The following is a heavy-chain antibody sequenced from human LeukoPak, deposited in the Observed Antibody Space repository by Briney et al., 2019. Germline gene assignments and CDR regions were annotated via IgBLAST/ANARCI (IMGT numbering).Heavy chain of an antibody. CDR1: GDSISGNGYY. CDR2: VSYSGAT. J-gene: IGHJ4*02. CDR3: ARGRPYSGGYHLDY. D-gene: IGHD1-26*01. V-gene: IGHV4-39*02. Sequence: PSETLSLTCTVSGDSISGNGYYWGWIRQPPGKGLEWIGNVSYSGATYYNPSLKSRVTMSVDTSKNQFFLKLNSVTAADTAVYYCARGRPYSGGYHLDYWGQGTLVTVSA.